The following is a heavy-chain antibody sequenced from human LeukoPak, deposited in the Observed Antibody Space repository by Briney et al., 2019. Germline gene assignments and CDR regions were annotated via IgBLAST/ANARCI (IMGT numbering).Heavy chain of an antibody. CDR3: ARGDYYGSGSYYPDFDY. CDR2: ISSSSSYI. D-gene: IGHD3-10*01. J-gene: IGHJ4*02. Sequence: GGSLRLSCAASGFTLSSHSMNWVRQAPGKGLEWVSSISSSSSYIYYADSVKGRFTISRDNAKNSLYLQMNSLRAEDTAVYYCARGDYYGSGSYYPDFDYWGQGTLVTVSS. V-gene: IGHV3-21*01. CDR1: GFTLSSHS.